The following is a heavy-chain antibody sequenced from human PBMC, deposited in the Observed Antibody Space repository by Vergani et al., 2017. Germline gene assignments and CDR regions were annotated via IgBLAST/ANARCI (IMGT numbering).Heavy chain of an antibody. V-gene: IGHV1-2*02. CDR3: AREGLDIVVLKGFDRAFDI. D-gene: IGHD2-2*03. J-gene: IGHJ3*02. CDR2: INPNSGGT. CDR1: GYTFTGYY. Sequence: QVQLVQSGAEVKKPGASVKVSCKASGYTFTGYYMHWVRQAPGQGLEWMGWINPNSGGTNYAQKFQGRVTMTRDTSISTAYMGLSRLRSDDTAVYYCAREGLDIVVLKGFDRAFDIWGQGTMVTVSS.